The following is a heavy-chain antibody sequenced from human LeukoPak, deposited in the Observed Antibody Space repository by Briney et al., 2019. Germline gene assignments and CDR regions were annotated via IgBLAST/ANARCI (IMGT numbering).Heavy chain of an antibody. CDR2: IIPIFGTA. J-gene: IGHJ6*03. V-gene: IGHV1-69*01. Sequence: SVKLSCKASGGTFSSYAISWVRQAPGQGLEWMGGIIPIFGTANYAQKFQGRVTITADESTSTAYMELSSLRSEDTAVYYCERGATDYYYYMDVWGKGTTVTVSS. D-gene: IGHD1-26*01. CDR1: GGTFSSYA. CDR3: ERGATDYYYYMDV.